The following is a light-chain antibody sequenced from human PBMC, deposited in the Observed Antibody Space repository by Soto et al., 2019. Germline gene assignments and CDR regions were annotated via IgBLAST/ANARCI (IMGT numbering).Light chain of an antibody. J-gene: IGKJ4*01. Sequence: EIVLTQSPGTLSLSPGERATLSCRASQTVRTNYLAWFQHKPGQAPRLLIYGASSRATGIPDRFGGSGSGTDFTLTINRLEPEEFAVYFCQQYSDSPLTFGGGTKVEIK. CDR2: GAS. V-gene: IGKV3-20*01. CDR1: QTVRTNY. CDR3: QQYSDSPLT.